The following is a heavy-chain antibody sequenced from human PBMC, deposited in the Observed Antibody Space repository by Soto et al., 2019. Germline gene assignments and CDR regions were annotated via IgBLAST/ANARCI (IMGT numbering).Heavy chain of an antibody. V-gene: IGHV4-59*01. CDR1: GGSIRDYF. Sequence: PSETLSLTCSVSGGSIRDYFWTWVRQPPGKGLEWIGYISSSGTINYNSSLKSRVTLSLDTSRNHFSMKLSSVTTADTAVYFCARDRKLVIPGNYYYYGMDVWGQGTTVTVSS. J-gene: IGHJ6*02. D-gene: IGHD3-9*01. CDR2: ISSSGTI. CDR3: ARDRKLVIPGNYYYYGMDV.